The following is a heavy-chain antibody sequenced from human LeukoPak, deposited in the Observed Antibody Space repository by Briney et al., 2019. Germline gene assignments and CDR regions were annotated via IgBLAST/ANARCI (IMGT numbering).Heavy chain of an antibody. Sequence: PGGSLRLSCAASGFTFSSHAMSWVRQAPGKGLEWVSAISGSGGSTYYADSVKGRFTISRDNSKNTLYLQMNSLRAEDTAVYYCAKGSGSYGSGKFDYRGQGTLVTVSS. J-gene: IGHJ4*02. D-gene: IGHD3-10*01. V-gene: IGHV3-23*01. CDR3: AKGSGSYGSGKFDY. CDR2: ISGSGGST. CDR1: GFTFSSHA.